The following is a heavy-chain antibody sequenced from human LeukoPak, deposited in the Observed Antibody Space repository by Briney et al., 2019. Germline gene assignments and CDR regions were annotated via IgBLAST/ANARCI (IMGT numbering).Heavy chain of an antibody. Sequence: GGSLSLSCAASGFTISSDAMCWVCQAPGKGLDWVSVISASGGSTYYADSVKGRFTISRDNSKNTLYLQMNSLRAEDTAVYYCAKGVSAAADDAFDIWGQGTMVTVSS. V-gene: IGHV3-23*01. J-gene: IGHJ3*02. D-gene: IGHD6-13*01. CDR1: GFTISSDA. CDR3: AKGVSAAADDAFDI. CDR2: ISASGGST.